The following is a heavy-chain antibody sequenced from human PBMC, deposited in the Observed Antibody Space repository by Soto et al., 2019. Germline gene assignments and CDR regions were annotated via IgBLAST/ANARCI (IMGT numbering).Heavy chain of an antibody. V-gene: IGHV4-39*01. J-gene: IGHJ4*02. Sequence: QLQLQESGPGLVKPSETLSLTCTVSGGSISSSSYYWGWIRQPPGKGLEWIGSIYYSGSTYYNPSLKSRVTMSVDTSKNQFSLKLSSVTAADTAVYYCARLHSLAGIGYWGQGTLVTVSS. CDR1: GGSISSSSYY. CDR2: IYYSGST. CDR3: ARLHSLAGIGY. D-gene: IGHD6-19*01.